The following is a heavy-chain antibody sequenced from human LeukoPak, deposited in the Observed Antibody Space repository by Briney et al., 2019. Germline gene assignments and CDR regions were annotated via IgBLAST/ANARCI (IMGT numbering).Heavy chain of an antibody. CDR1: GYTFTGYY. CDR3: ASGIAARPSQFDY. V-gene: IGHV1-69*13. Sequence: SVKVSCKASGYTFTGYYMHWVRQAPGQGLEWMGGIIPIFGTANYAQKFQGRVTITADESTSTAYMELSSLRSEDTAVYYCASGIAARPSQFDYWGQGTLVTVSS. J-gene: IGHJ4*02. D-gene: IGHD6-6*01. CDR2: IIPIFGTA.